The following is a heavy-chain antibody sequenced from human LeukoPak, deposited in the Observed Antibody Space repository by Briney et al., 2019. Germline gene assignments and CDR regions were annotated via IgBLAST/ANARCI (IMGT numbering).Heavy chain of an antibody. CDR3: AREFWSVAGTEFFDY. D-gene: IGHD6-19*01. Sequence: PGGSLRLSCAASGFTFSSYSMNWVRQAPGKGLEWVAVIWYDGSNKYYADSVKGRFTISRDNSKNTLYLQMNSLRAEDTAVYYCAREFWSVAGTEFFDYWGQGTLVTVSS. CDR2: IWYDGSNK. V-gene: IGHV3-33*08. CDR1: GFTFSSYS. J-gene: IGHJ4*02.